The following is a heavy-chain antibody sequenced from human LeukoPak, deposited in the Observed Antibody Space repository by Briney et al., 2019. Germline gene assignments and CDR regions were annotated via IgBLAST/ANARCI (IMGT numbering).Heavy chain of an antibody. CDR3: ARLKMDTLAARVNAFDI. V-gene: IGHV4-39*01. CDR1: GGSMSSGTYY. CDR2: IRYLGST. D-gene: IGHD6-25*01. J-gene: IGHJ3*02. Sequence: SETLSLTCTVSGGSMSSGTYYWGWIRQPPGKGLEWIASIRYLGSTFYNPSLQSRVTISVDTPKNQFSLKLSSVTAADTAVYYCARLKMDTLAARVNAFDIWGQGTMVTVSS.